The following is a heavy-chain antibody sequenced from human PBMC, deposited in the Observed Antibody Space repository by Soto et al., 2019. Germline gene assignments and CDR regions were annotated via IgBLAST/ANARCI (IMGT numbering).Heavy chain of an antibody. J-gene: IGHJ4*02. Sequence: SETLSLTCTVSVGSIISYYLHWIRQPPGKGLEWIGSVHYSGSTNYNPSLKSQVTISVDTSTSTVYMEVSSLRSEDTALYYCARVPCSSGLLFYLDYWGQGTLVTVSS. D-gene: IGHD5-18*01. V-gene: IGHV4-59*01. CDR3: ARVPCSSGLLFYLDY. CDR1: VGSIISYY. CDR2: VHYSGST.